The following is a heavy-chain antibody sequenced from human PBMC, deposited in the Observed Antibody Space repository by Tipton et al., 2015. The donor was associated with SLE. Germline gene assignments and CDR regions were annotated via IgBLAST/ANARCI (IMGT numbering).Heavy chain of an antibody. J-gene: IGHJ4*02. CDR1: HTSFSTYS. D-gene: IGHD2-15*01. CDR3: ANTHCSGGSCYSVY. V-gene: IGHV4-59*12. Sequence: LRLSCTVSHTSFSTYSWAWIRQSPERGLEWIGYMSHSGSANYNPSLKSRVTISVDTSRNHFSLSLTSVTAADTAVYYCANTHCSGGSCYSVYWGQGTLVTVTS. CDR2: MSHSGSA.